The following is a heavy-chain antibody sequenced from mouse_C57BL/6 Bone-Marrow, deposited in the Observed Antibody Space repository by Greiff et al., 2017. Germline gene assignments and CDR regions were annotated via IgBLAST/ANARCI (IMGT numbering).Heavy chain of an antibody. CDR2: SRNKANDYTT. D-gene: IGHD1-1*01. Sequence: EVKVVESGGGLVQPGGSLRLSCATSGFTFSDFYMEWVRQPPGKRLEWIASSRNKANDYTTEYSASVKGRFIVSRDTSQSILYLQQNALRAEDTAIYYCAREYYGSSYWYFDVWGAGTTVTVSS. CDR1: GFTFSDFY. J-gene: IGHJ1*01. CDR3: AREYYGSSYWYFDV. V-gene: IGHV7-1*02.